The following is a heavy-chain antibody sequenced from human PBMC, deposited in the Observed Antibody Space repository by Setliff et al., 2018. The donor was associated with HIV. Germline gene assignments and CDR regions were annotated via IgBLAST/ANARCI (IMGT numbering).Heavy chain of an antibody. CDR1: GGSIGSYH. J-gene: IGHJ6*03. V-gene: IGHV4-59*01. CDR3: ARGSRGYSYAYYYYYMDV. Sequence: SETLSLTCNVSGGSIGSYHWAWIRQSPGKGLEYIGNIRHSGYTNYNPSLKSRVTISVDTSKNQFSLKLSSVTAADTAVYYCARGSRGYSYAYYYYYMDVWGKGTTVTVSS. CDR2: IRHSGYT. D-gene: IGHD5-18*01.